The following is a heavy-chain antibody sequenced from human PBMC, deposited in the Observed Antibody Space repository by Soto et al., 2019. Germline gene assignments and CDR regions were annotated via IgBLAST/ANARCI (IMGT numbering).Heavy chain of an antibody. CDR1: GSTFPNYP. V-gene: IGHV3-30-3*01. Sequence: GGSLRLSCTASGSTFPNYPMHWVRQAPDKGLEWVAVISHDGVTQNSADSVKGRFTISRDNSRNTLYLQMNSPRIEDTAIYYCVRGGYSSSWERLDPWGQGTLVTVSS. D-gene: IGHD4-4*01. CDR3: VRGGYSSSWERLDP. J-gene: IGHJ5*02. CDR2: ISHDGVTQ.